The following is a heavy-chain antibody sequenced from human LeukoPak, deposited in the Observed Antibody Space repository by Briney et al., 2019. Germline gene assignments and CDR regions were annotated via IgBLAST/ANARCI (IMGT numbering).Heavy chain of an antibody. V-gene: IGHV4-39*07. Sequence: SETLSLTCTVSGGSISSSSYYWGWIRQPPGKGLEWIGSIYYSGSTYYNPSLKSRVTLSVDTSKSQFSLKVTSVTAADTAMYYCARGQFWRGSEIRVWGQGTLVTVSS. CDR1: GGSISSSSYY. D-gene: IGHD1-26*01. CDR2: IYYSGST. J-gene: IGHJ4*02. CDR3: ARGQFWRGSEIRV.